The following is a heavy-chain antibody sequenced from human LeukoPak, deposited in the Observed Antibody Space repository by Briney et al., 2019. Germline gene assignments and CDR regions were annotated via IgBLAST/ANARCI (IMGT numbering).Heavy chain of an antibody. CDR1: GGTFSSYA. D-gene: IGHD3-16*02. J-gene: IGHJ6*03. CDR3: ASIPELRLGELSLFYYMDV. CDR2: IIPIFGTA. V-gene: IGHV1-69*13. Sequence: ASVKVSCKASGGTFSSYAISWVRQAPGQGLEWMGGIIPIFGTANYAQKFQGRVTITADESTSTAYMELSSLRSEDTAVYYCASIPELRLGELSLFYYMDVWGKGTTVTVSS.